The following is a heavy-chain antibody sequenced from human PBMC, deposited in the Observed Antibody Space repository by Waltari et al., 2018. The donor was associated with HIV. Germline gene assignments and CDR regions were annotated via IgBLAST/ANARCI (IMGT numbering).Heavy chain of an antibody. CDR3: ARGVPVDTAMGKYYYYALDV. CDR2: INPSGGST. V-gene: IGHV1-46*01. CDR1: GSIFISYY. J-gene: IGHJ6*02. Sequence: QVQLVQSGAEVKKPGASVKVSCQAFGSIFISYYMHWARQAPGQRLEWMGIINPSGGSTTYAQKFQGRVTMTRDTSTSTVYMELSSLRSEDTAVYYCARGVPVDTAMGKYYYYALDVWGQGTTVTVSS. D-gene: IGHD5-18*01.